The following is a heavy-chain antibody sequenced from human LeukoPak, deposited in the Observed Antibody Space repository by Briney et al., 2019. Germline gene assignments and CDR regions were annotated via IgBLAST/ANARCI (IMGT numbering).Heavy chain of an antibody. Sequence: GGSLRLSCAASGFTFSSYGKHWVRQAPGKGLEWVAVISYDGSNKYYADSVKGRFTISRDNSKNTLYLQMNSLRAEDTAVYYCAKSRGPGLGYHYGMDVWGQGTTVTVSS. CDR3: AKSRGPGLGYHYGMDV. CDR2: ISYDGSNK. J-gene: IGHJ6*02. V-gene: IGHV3-30*18. CDR1: GFTFSSYG. D-gene: IGHD2-15*01.